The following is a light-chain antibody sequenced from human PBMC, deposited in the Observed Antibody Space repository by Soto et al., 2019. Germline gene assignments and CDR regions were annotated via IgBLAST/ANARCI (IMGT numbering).Light chain of an antibody. Sequence: QSALTQPASVSGSPGQSITISCTGTSSDVGGYDYVSWYQQYPGKAPKVLIYWVSNRPSGVSNRFSGSKSGNTASLTFSGLQAADEGDYYCSSHTSSGSLDFGTGTKVTVL. CDR3: SSHTSSGSLD. CDR1: SSDVGGYDY. CDR2: WVS. J-gene: IGLJ1*01. V-gene: IGLV2-14*01.